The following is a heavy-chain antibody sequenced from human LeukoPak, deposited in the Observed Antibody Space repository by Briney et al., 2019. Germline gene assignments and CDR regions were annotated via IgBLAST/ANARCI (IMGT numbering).Heavy chain of an antibody. Sequence: PSESLSLTCTVSGGSISNNNYYWAWIRQPPGKGLECIGSIYYSGSPYYNPSLKSRVTISVDTSKNQFSLRLSSVTAADTAVYYCATWRTAKTGFDYWGQGTLVTVSS. CDR2: IYYSGSP. CDR1: GGSISNNNYY. D-gene: IGHD1-1*01. CDR3: ATWRTAKTGFDY. J-gene: IGHJ4*02. V-gene: IGHV4-39*01.